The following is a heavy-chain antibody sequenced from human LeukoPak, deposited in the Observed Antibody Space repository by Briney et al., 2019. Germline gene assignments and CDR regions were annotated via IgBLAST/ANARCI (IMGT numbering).Heavy chain of an antibody. J-gene: IGHJ4*02. D-gene: IGHD4-23*01. CDR3: ATRPTVAGPTPTFES. V-gene: IGHV3-23*01. CDR2: ISGTDGST. Sequence: GGSLRLSCAASGLTFSNYAMGGGRQGPREGLEWGSAISGTDGSTYYADSLRGRFTISRDNSKNTLYLQMNRPRPEDTAVYNCATRPTVAGPTPTFESWGQGTLVTVSS. CDR1: GLTFSNYA.